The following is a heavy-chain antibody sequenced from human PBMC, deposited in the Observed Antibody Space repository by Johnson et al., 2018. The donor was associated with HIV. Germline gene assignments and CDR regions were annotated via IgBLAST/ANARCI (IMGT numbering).Heavy chain of an antibody. V-gene: IGHV3-23*04. Sequence: VQLVESGGGLVQPGGSLRLSCAASGFAFSYYDMHWVRQGPGKGLQWVSGIGITGDSTYYADSVKGRFTLSRDNSKNTLYLQMNSLRAEDTAVYYCAEYQGLDAFDIWGQGTMVTVSS. CDR3: AEYQGLDAFDI. CDR2: IGITGDST. J-gene: IGHJ3*02. CDR1: GFAFSYYD. D-gene: IGHD2-2*01.